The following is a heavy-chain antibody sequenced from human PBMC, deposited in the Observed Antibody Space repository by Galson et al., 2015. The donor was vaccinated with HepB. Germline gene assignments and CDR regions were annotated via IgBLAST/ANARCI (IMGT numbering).Heavy chain of an antibody. Sequence: SLRLSCAASGFTFSSYAMSWVRQAPGKGLEWVSAISGSGGSTYYADSVKGRFTISRDNSKNTLYLQMNSLRAEDTAVYYCAKDQGSITIFWVRPGWFDPWGQGALVTVSS. J-gene: IGHJ5*02. CDR2: ISGSGGST. V-gene: IGHV3-23*01. D-gene: IGHD3-9*01. CDR1: GFTFSSYA. CDR3: AKDQGSITIFWVRPGWFDP.